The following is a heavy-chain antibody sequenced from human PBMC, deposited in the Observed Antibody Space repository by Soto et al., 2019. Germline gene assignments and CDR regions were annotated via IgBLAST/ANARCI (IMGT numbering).Heavy chain of an antibody. D-gene: IGHD3-10*01. CDR1: GYTFTSYD. J-gene: IGHJ6*02. CDR2: MNPNSGNT. V-gene: IGHV1-8*01. Sequence: ASVKVSCKASGYTFTSYDINWVRQATGQGLEWMGWMNPNSGNTGYAQKFQGRVTMTRNTSISTAYMELSSLRSEDTAVYYCAGGGVRGVITRTRDYYGMDVWGQGTTVTVSS. CDR3: AGGGVRGVITRTRDYYGMDV.